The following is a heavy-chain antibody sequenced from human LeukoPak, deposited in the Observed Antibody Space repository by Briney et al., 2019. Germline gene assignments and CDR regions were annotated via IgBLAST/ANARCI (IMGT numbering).Heavy chain of an antibody. CDR3: ARAGPNHYYYDSSGTGNY. Sequence: GASVKVSCKASGGTFSSYAISWVRQAPGQGLEWMGWISAYNGNTNYAQKLQGRVTMTTDTSTSTAYMELRSLRSDDTAVYYCARAGPNHYYYDSSGTGNYWGQGTLVTVSS. CDR2: ISAYNGNT. D-gene: IGHD3-22*01. CDR1: GGTFSSYA. J-gene: IGHJ4*02. V-gene: IGHV1-18*01.